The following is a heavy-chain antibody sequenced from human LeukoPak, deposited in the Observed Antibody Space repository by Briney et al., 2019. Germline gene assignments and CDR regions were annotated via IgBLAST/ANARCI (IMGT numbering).Heavy chain of an antibody. V-gene: IGHV1-2*02. D-gene: IGHD2-2*01. Sequence: ASVKVSCKVSGYTLTELSMHWVRQAPGQGLEWMGWINPNSGGTNYAQKFQGRVTMTRDTSISTAYMDLSRLRSDDTAVYYCARGGRYCSTTSCLGEGYYFDYWGQGTLVTVSS. J-gene: IGHJ4*02. CDR2: INPNSGGT. CDR3: ARGGRYCSTTSCLGEGYYFDY. CDR1: GYTLTELS.